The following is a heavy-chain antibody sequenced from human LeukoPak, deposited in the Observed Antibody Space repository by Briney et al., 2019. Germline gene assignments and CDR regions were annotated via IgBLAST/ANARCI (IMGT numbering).Heavy chain of an antibody. D-gene: IGHD3-16*02. Sequence: PSETLSLTCAVFGGSFSGYSWSWIRQPPGKGLEWIGEINHSGSTNYNPSLKSRVTMSVDTSKNQFSLKLSSVTAADTAVYYCARGGYYDYVWGSYRLGNLDYWGQGTLVTVSS. V-gene: IGHV4-34*01. CDR1: GGSFSGYS. CDR3: ARGGYYDYVWGSYRLGNLDY. CDR2: INHSGST. J-gene: IGHJ4*02.